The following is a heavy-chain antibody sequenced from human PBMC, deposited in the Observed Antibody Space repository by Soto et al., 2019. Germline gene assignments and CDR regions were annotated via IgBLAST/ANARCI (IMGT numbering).Heavy chain of an antibody. CDR3: ALGVGTDAFDI. J-gene: IGHJ3*02. V-gene: IGHV1-69*13. CDR2: IIPNIGTA. Sequence: ASVKVSCKASGGTFSSYAISWVRQAPGQGLEWMGGIIPNIGTANYAQKFQGRVTMTADESTSTAYMELRSLRSDDTAVYYCALGVGTDAFDIWGQGTMVTVSS. CDR1: GGTFSSYA. D-gene: IGHD3-3*01.